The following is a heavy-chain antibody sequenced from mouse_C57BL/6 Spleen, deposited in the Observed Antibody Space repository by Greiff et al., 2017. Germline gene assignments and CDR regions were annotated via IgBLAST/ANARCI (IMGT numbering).Heavy chain of an antibody. CDR2: IDPEDGDT. D-gene: IGHD1-1*01. J-gene: IGHJ3*01. Sequence: EVQLQQSGAELVRPGASVKLSCTASGFNIKDYYMHWVKQRPEQGLEWIGRIDPEDGDTEYTPKFQGKATMTADTSSNTAYLQLSSLTSEDTAVYYCTRFLYYGSSPPGFAYWGQGTLVTVSA. CDR3: TRFLYYGSSPPGFAY. V-gene: IGHV14-1*01. CDR1: GFNIKDYY.